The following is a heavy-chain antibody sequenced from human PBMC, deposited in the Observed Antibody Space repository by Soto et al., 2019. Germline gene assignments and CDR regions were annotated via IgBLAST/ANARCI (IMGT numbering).Heavy chain of an antibody. J-gene: IGHJ6*02. D-gene: IGHD3-10*01. CDR3: TGIGLVTMVRGVIIYDYYYGMDV. CDR1: GFTFSGSA. CDR2: IRSKANSYAT. Sequence: GGSLRLSCAASGFTFSGSAMHWVRQASGKGLEWVGRIRSKANSYATAYAASVKGRFTISRDDSKNTAYLQMNSLKTEDTAVYYCTGIGLVTMVRGVIIYDYYYGMDVWGQGTTVTVSS. V-gene: IGHV3-73*01.